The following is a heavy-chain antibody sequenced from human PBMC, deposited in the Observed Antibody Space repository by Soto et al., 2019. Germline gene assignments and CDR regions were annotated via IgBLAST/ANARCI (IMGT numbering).Heavy chain of an antibody. V-gene: IGHV3-30-3*01. Sequence: QVQLVESGGGVVQPGRSLRLSCAASGFTFSSYAMHWVRQAPGQGLEWVAVISYDGSNKYYADSVKGRFTISRDNSKNTLYLQMNSLRAEDTAVYYCARSNGVRGVICMDVWGQGTTVTVSS. CDR3: ARSNGVRGVICMDV. D-gene: IGHD3-10*01. CDR1: GFTFSSYA. J-gene: IGHJ6*02. CDR2: ISYDGSNK.